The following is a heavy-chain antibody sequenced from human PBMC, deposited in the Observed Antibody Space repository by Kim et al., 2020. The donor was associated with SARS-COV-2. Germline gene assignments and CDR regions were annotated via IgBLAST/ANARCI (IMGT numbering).Heavy chain of an antibody. V-gene: IGHV3-7*01. CDR1: GFTFSSYW. CDR2: IKQDGSEK. J-gene: IGHJ4*02. Sequence: GGSLRLSCAGSGFTFSSYWMSWVRQAPGKGLEWVANIKQDGSEKYYVDSVKGRFTISRDNAKNSLYLQMNSLRAEDTAVYYCAREGIAVAGGLDYWGQGTLVTVSS. CDR3: AREGIAVAGGLDY. D-gene: IGHD6-19*01.